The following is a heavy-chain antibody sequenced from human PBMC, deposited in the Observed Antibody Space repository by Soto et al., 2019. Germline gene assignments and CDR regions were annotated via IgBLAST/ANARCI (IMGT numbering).Heavy chain of an antibody. CDR3: ARGDYIFNYFDY. J-gene: IGHJ4*02. V-gene: IGHV4-31*03. CDR2: IYYTGSA. D-gene: IGHD4-4*01. Sequence: QVQLQESGPGLVKPSQTLSLTCTVSGDSISSGDYYWSWIRQHPGKGLEWIGYIYYTGSAYYNPSLRSRVSISIETAQNQFSLNLNSVTAAGTAVYYCARGDYIFNYFDYWGQGTLVTVSS. CDR1: GDSISSGDYY.